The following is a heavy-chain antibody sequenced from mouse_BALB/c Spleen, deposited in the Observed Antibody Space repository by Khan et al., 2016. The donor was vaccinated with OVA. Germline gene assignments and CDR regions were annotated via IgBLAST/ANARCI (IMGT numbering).Heavy chain of an antibody. J-gene: IGHJ4*01. CDR3: ARQPYYHYNIMDY. CDR1: GFSLTNYG. D-gene: IGHD2-10*01. V-gene: IGHV2-6-1*01. CDR2: IWGDGST. Sequence: VELVESGPGLAAPSQSLSITCTISGFSLTNYGVHWVRQPPGKGLEWLVVIWGDGSTTYNSAFKSRLTITKDNSQSQVFLKMNSLQTDDTAIYFCARQPYYHYNIMDYWGQGTSVTVSS.